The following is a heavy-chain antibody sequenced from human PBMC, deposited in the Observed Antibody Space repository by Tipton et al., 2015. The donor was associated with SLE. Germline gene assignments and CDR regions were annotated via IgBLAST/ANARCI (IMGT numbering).Heavy chain of an antibody. V-gene: IGHV4-59*08. CDR2: IYYSGNT. CDR1: GDSINNYY. J-gene: IGHJ6*02. CDR3: ARHGAIVWDSSNFFAMDV. Sequence: TLSLTCIVSGDSINNYYWSWIRQPPGKGLEWIGYIYYSGNTFYNPSLKGRVTISIDTSETQLSLQMTSVTAADAAVYYCARHGAIVWDSSNFFAMDVWGQWTTVTVSS. D-gene: IGHD3-16*02.